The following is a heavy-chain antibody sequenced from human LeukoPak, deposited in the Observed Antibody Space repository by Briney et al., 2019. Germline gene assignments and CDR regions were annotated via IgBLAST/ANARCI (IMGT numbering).Heavy chain of an antibody. V-gene: IGHV3-11*04. CDR2: ISGSGQII. D-gene: IGHD3-22*01. J-gene: IGHJ1*01. CDR3: AKTRGPLLPEH. CDR1: GFTFSDSY. Sequence: TEGSLRLSCAASGFTFSDSYMSWIRQSPGKGLEWVSHISGSGQIIYYADSMKGRFTISRDNAKNSLYLQMNSLRAEDTAVYYCAKTRGPLLPEHWGQGTLVTVSS.